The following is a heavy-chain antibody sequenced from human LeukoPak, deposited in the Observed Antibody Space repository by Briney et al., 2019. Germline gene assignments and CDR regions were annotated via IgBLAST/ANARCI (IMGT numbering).Heavy chain of an antibody. CDR2: IHSSGST. V-gene: IGHV4-61*10. D-gene: IGHD6-13*01. CDR1: GGSISSGSYC. Sequence: SETLSLTCTVSGGSISSGSYCRSWIRQPAGKGLEWIGHIHSSGSTNYNPSLKSRVTISLDTSKNQFSLKLSSVTAADTAVYYCARGVVAAAGRTFDFWGQGTLVTVSS. J-gene: IGHJ4*02. CDR3: ARGVVAAAGRTFDF.